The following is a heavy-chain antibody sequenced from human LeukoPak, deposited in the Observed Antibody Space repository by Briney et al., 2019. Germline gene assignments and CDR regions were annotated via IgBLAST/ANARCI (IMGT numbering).Heavy chain of an antibody. Sequence: PSETLSLTCAVYGGSFSGHYWSWIRQPPGKGLEWIGEINHSGSTNYNPSLKSRVTISVDTSKNQFSLKLSSVTAADTAVYYCARDVGSSNWFDPWGQGTLVTVSS. CDR3: ARDVGSSNWFDP. CDR1: GGSFSGHY. V-gene: IGHV4-34*01. J-gene: IGHJ5*02. D-gene: IGHD2-2*01. CDR2: INHSGST.